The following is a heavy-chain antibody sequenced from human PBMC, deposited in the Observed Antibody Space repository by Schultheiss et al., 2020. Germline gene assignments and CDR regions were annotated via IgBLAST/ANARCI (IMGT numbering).Heavy chain of an antibody. CDR3: ARQPKYSGSYYY. CDR2: MNPNSGNT. V-gene: IGHV1-8*02. J-gene: IGHJ4*02. D-gene: IGHD1-26*01. CDR1: GYTFTSYG. Sequence: ASVKVSCKASGYTFTSYGISWVRQAPGQGLEWMGWMNPNSGNTGYAQKFRGRVTMTRNTSISTAYMELSSLRSEDTAVYYCARQPKYSGSYYYWGQGTLVNVSS.